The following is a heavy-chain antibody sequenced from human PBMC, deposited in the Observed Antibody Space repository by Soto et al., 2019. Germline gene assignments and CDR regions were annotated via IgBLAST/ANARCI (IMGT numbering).Heavy chain of an antibody. J-gene: IGHJ4*02. V-gene: IGHV3-13*04. CDR1: GFTFSKFD. D-gene: IGHD2-15*01. CDR3: ARGQEVGAHFFDS. CDR2: IGISGDT. Sequence: PGGSLRLSCEASGFTFSKFDMHWVRQPPGKGLEWVSTIGISGDTYYAVSVKGRFTISRDNAKNSSSLQMNSLRAGDTALYFCARGQEVGAHFFDSWGQGTQVTVPQ.